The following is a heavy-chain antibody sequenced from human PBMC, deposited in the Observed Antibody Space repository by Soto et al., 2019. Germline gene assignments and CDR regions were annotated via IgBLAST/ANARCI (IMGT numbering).Heavy chain of an antibody. CDR3: ARSQGSSTSLEIYYYYYYGMDV. Sequence: SVKVSCTASGGTFGSYAISWVRQAPGQGLEWMGGIIPIPGTANYAQKFQGRVTIAADESTSTAYMELSSLRSEDTAVYYCARSQGSSTSLEIYYYYYYGMDVWGQGTTVTVSS. J-gene: IGHJ6*02. CDR1: GGTFGSYA. D-gene: IGHD2-2*01. V-gene: IGHV1-69*13. CDR2: IIPIPGTA.